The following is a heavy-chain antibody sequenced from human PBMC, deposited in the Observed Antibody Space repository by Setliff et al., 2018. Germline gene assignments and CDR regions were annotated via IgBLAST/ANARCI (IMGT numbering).Heavy chain of an antibody. Sequence: GGSLRLSCAASGFTFNTYAMSWVRQPPGKGLEWVSTISDSLSTTYYADSVRGRFSISRGDSRKILYLQMTSLRAEDTAVYYCAKPQVELRWGFESWGQGTPVTVSS. D-gene: IGHD1-7*01. J-gene: IGHJ4*02. CDR1: GFTFNTYA. V-gene: IGHV3-23*01. CDR2: ISDSLSTT. CDR3: AKPQVELRWGFES.